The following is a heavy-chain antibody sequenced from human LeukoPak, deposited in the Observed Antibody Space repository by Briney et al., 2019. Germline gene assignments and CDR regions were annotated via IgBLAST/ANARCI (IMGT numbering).Heavy chain of an antibody. Sequence: ASVKVSCKASGYTFTSYGISWVRQAPGQGLEWMGWISAYNGNTNYAQKLQGRVTMTTDTSRSTAYMELRSLRSDDTAVYYCARWRGGGITMIVVVIDAFDIWGQGTMVTVSS. CDR3: ARWRGGGITMIVVVIDAFDI. D-gene: IGHD3-22*01. CDR2: ISAYNGNT. V-gene: IGHV1-18*01. J-gene: IGHJ3*02. CDR1: GYTFTSYG.